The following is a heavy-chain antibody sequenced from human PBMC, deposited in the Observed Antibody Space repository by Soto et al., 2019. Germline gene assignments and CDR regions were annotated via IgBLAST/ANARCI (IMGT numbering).Heavy chain of an antibody. CDR2: INTGNGNT. J-gene: IGHJ6*02. V-gene: IGHV1-3*04. D-gene: IGHD2-2*02. CDR1: GYNFTTYA. CDR3: ARGERLYFLYYGMAV. Sequence: QVQLVQSGAEVKKPGASVKVSCKASGYNFTTYAMVWVRQAPGQRPEWMGWINTGNGNTKYSPKFQGRATITRDTSATTAYMELSSLKSEDTAVYYCARGERLYFLYYGMAVWGHGSTVTVSS.